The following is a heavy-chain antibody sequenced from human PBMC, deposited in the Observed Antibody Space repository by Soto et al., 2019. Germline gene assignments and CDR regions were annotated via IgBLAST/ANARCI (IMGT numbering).Heavy chain of an antibody. CDR2: IWYDGSNK. Sequence: GGSLRLSCAASGFTFSSYGMHWVRQAPGKGLEWVAVIWYDGSNKYYADSVKGRFTISRDNSKNTLYLQMNSLRAEDTAVYYCAKDPDYYDSSGYYTFGSFEIWGQGTMVTGSS. V-gene: IGHV3-33*06. CDR3: AKDPDYYDSSGYYTFGSFEI. D-gene: IGHD3-22*01. J-gene: IGHJ3*02. CDR1: GFTFSSYG.